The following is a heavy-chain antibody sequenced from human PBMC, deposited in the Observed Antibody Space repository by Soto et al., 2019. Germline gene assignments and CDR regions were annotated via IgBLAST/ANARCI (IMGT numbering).Heavy chain of an antibody. CDR2: ISYDGSNK. Sequence: GGSLRLSCAASGFTFSSYGMHWVRQAPGKGLEWVAVISYDGSNKYYADSVKGRFTISRDNSKNTLYLQMNSLRAEDTAVYYCAKVSTSSDYTGWDYYYYGMDVWGQGTTVTVSS. J-gene: IGHJ6*02. CDR1: GFTFSSYG. V-gene: IGHV3-30*18. CDR3: AKVSTSSDYTGWDYYYYGMDV. D-gene: IGHD2-2*01.